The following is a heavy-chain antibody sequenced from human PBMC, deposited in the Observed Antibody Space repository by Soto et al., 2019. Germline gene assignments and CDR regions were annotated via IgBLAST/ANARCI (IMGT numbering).Heavy chain of an antibody. Sequence: GASVKVSCKASGYTFTGYYMHWVRQAPGQGLEWMGWINPNSGGTNYAQKFQGWVTMTRDTSISTAYMELSRLRSDDTAVYYCARDRNPPRSYYDFWSGYSTGPYYYYYYGMDVWGQGTTVTVSS. CDR3: ARDRNPPRSYYDFWSGYSTGPYYYYYYGMDV. CDR2: INPNSGGT. CDR1: GYTFTGYY. V-gene: IGHV1-2*04. D-gene: IGHD3-3*01. J-gene: IGHJ6*02.